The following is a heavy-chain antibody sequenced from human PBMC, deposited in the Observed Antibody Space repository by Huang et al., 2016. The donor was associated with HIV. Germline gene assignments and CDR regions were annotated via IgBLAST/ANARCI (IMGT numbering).Heavy chain of an antibody. Sequence: EEQLVESGGGLIRPGGSLRLSCAPSGFIVSSNYFSWVRLDPGKRMEGVSILYHDGTTFYADAVKGRFTISRDDSQNIVYLQMNNLRVDDTAVYYCARDHDYLDYWGQGTLVTVSS. CDR2: LYHDGTT. J-gene: IGHJ4*02. CDR3: ARDHDYLDY. V-gene: IGHV3-53*01. CDR1: GFIVSSNY.